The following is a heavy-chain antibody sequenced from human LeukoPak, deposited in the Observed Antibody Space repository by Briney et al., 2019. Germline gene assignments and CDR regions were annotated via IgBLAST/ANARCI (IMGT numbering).Heavy chain of an antibody. D-gene: IGHD3-22*01. CDR1: GFTFSSYA. J-gene: IGHJ4*02. V-gene: IGHV3-30*04. Sequence: GGSLRLSCAASGFTFSSYAMHWVRQAPGKGLEWAAVISYDGSNKYYADSVKGRFTISRDNSKNTLYLQMNSLRAEDTAVYYCARDPYYDSSGYHDYWGQGTLVTVSS. CDR2: ISYDGSNK. CDR3: ARDPYYDSSGYHDY.